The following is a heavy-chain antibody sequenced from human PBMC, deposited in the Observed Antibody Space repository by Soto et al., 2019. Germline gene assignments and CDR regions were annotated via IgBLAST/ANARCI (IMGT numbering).Heavy chain of an antibody. D-gene: IGHD5-12*01. CDR1: GGSINTFY. CDR2: IFSSGST. V-gene: IGHV4-4*07. J-gene: IGHJ4*02. Sequence: SETLSLTCTVSGGSINTFYWSWVRQPAGKGLEWIGRIFSSGSTSFNPSLESRVAMSVDTSKNHFSLNLSSVTAADMAVYYCAREGFYSDYNFANGIQLWSFDFWGQGALVTVSS. CDR3: AREGFYSDYNFANGIQLWSFDF.